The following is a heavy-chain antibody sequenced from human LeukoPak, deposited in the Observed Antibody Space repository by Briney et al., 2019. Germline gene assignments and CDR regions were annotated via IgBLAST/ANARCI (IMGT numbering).Heavy chain of an antibody. Sequence: GGSLRLSCAASGFTFSSYEMNWVRQAPGKGLEWVSYISSSGSTVYYADSVKGRFTISRDNAKNSLYLQMDSLRAEDTAVYYCAELGITMIGGVWGKGTTVTISS. CDR1: GFTFSSYE. V-gene: IGHV3-48*03. J-gene: IGHJ6*04. CDR3: AELGITMIGGV. CDR2: ISSSGSTV. D-gene: IGHD3-10*02.